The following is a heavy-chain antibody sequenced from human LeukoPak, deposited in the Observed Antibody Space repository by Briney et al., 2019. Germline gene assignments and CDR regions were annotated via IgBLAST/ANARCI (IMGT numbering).Heavy chain of an antibody. Sequence: GGSLRLSCAASGFTFSNNWMTWVRQAPEKGLEWVASVKKDESEKYYVDSVKGRFTISRDNAKNSVYLQMNSLRAEDTAVYYCARNEWMDVWGKGTTVSVSS. J-gene: IGHJ6*04. V-gene: IGHV3-7*03. CDR2: VKKDESEK. CDR1: GFTFSNNW. D-gene: IGHD3-3*01. CDR3: ARNEWMDV.